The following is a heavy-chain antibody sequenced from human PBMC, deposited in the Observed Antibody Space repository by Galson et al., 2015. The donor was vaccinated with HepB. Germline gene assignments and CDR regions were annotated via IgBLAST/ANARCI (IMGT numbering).Heavy chain of an antibody. J-gene: IGHJ4*02. V-gene: IGHV3-30*18. Sequence: SLRPSCAVSGFTFSNYGIHWVRQPPGKGLEWVAVVSYDGSNKYYADSVRGRFTISRDNSKNTLYLQMNSLRAEDTAVYYCAKDLEKPYDFWTYYPLDYWGQGTLVTVSS. CDR2: VSYDGSNK. CDR1: GFTFSNYG. D-gene: IGHD3-3*01. CDR3: AKDLEKPYDFWTYYPLDY.